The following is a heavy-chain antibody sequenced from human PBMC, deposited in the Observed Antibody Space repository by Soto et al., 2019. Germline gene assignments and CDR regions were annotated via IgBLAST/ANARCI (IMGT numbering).Heavy chain of an antibody. CDR1: GGSVSSGSYY. CDR3: ARDTAGERDYYYYYGMDV. Sequence: SETLSLTCTVSGGSVSSGSYYWSWIRQPPGKGLEWIGYIYYSGSTNYNPSLKSRVTISVDTSKNQFSLKLSSVTAADTAVYYCARDTAGERDYYYYYGMDVWGQGTTVTVSS. J-gene: IGHJ6*02. D-gene: IGHD4-17*01. V-gene: IGHV4-61*01. CDR2: IYYSGST.